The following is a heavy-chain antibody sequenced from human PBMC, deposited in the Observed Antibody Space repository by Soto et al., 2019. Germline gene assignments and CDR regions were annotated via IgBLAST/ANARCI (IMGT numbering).Heavy chain of an antibody. CDR1: GGTFSSYA. CDR2: IIPIFGTA. CDR3: ARDAKAGTTGYYGMDV. D-gene: IGHD1-7*01. V-gene: IGHV1-69*12. J-gene: IGHJ6*02. Sequence: QVQLVQSGAEVKKPGSSVEVSCKASGGTFSSYAISWVRQAPGQGLEWMGGIIPIFGTANYAQKFQGRVTITADESTSTAYMELSSLRSEDTAVYYCARDAKAGTTGYYGMDVWGQGTTVTVSS.